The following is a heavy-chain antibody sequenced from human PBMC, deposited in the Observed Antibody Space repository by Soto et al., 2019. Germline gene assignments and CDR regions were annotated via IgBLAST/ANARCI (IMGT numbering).Heavy chain of an antibody. D-gene: IGHD3-10*01. J-gene: IGHJ4*02. Sequence: ASVKVSCKASGYTFTSYGISWVRQAPGQGLEWMGWISAYNGNTNYAQKLQGRVTMTTDTSTSTAYMELRSLRSDDTAVYYCARDGNYYGSGSYDYWCQGTLVTVSS. CDR1: GYTFTSYG. CDR3: ARDGNYYGSGSYDY. CDR2: ISAYNGNT. V-gene: IGHV1-18*01.